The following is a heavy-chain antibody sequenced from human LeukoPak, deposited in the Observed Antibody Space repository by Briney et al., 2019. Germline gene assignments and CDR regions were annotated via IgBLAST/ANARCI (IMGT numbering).Heavy chain of an antibody. J-gene: IGHJ5*02. CDR2: IYTDGKT. CDR1: GGSISSDY. Sequence: PSQTLSLTCTVSGGSISSDYWTWIRQPAGKGLEWIGHIYTDGKTKYNPSLKSRVTMSVDSSTNQFSLGLTSVTAADTAVYFCARDGRHCNGDDCYTWFDPWGQGTLVTVSS. D-gene: IGHD2-21*01. CDR3: ARDGRHCNGDDCYTWFDP. V-gene: IGHV4-4*07.